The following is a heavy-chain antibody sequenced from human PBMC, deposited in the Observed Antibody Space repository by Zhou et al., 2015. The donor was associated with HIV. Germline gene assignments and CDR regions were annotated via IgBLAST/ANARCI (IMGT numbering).Heavy chain of an antibody. CDR1: GGTFSSYA. D-gene: IGHD3-10*01. V-gene: IGHV1-69*06. J-gene: IGHJ4*02. CDR2: IIPIFGTA. CDR3: ARGNNPAASNNYYGSGHY. Sequence: QVQLVQSGAEVKKPGSSVKVSCKASGGTFSSYAISWVRQAPGQGLEWMGGIIPIFGTANYAQKFQGRVTITADKSTSTAYMELSSLRSEDTAVYYCARGNNPAASNNYYGSGHYWGQGTLVTVSS.